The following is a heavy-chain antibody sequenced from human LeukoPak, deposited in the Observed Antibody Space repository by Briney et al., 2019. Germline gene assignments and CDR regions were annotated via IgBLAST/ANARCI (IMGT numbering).Heavy chain of an antibody. D-gene: IGHD1-1*01. J-gene: IGHJ4*02. V-gene: IGHV3-7*01. CDR2: INQDESEK. Sequence: GGSLRLSCATSQFKFNNYGMTWVRQAPGKGLEWVADINQDESEKYYVDSMRGRFTISRDNAENSLYLQMNSLRAEDTALYYCARESRPEGRLIDIDFWGQGTLVTVSS. CDR1: QFKFNNYG. CDR3: ARESRPEGRLIDIDF.